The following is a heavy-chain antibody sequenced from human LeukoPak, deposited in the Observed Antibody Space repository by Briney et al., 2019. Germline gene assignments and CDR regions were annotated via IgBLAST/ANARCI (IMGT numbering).Heavy chain of an antibody. CDR3: ARLPGYSYGITRTDY. D-gene: IGHD5-18*01. V-gene: IGHV1-69*05. CDR2: IIPIFGTA. CDR1: GGTFSSYA. Sequence: ASVKVSCKASGGTFSSYAISWVRQAPGQGLEWMGGIIPIFGTANYAQKFQGRVTITTDESTSTAYMELSSLRSEDTAVYYCARLPGYSYGITRTDYWGQGTLVTVSS. J-gene: IGHJ4*02.